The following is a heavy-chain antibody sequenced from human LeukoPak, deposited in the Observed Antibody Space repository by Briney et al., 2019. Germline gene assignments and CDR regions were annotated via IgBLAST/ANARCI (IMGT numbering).Heavy chain of an antibody. V-gene: IGHV1-69*05. J-gene: IGHJ5*02. Sequence: AASVKVSCKASGGTSSSYAISWVRQAPGQGLEWMGRIIPIFGTANYAQKFQGRVTITTDESTSTAYMELSSLRSEDTAVYYCARDIDYGDYIGDWFDPWGQGTLVTVSS. D-gene: IGHD4-17*01. CDR3: ARDIDYGDYIGDWFDP. CDR2: IIPIFGTA. CDR1: GGTSSSYA.